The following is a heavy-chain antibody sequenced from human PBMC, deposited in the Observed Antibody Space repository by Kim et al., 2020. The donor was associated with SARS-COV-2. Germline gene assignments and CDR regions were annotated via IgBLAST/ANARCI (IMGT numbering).Heavy chain of an antibody. D-gene: IGHD3-3*02. V-gene: IGHV3-23*01. J-gene: IGHJ3*02. CDR3: VKRGHISTSRGSAFEI. Sequence: GGSLRLSCAASRFTLSPYAMTWVRQAPGKGLEWVSSITSDGGGTNYADSVKGRFTISRDNSKNTLYVQMNSLRVEDTAIYYCVKRGHISTSRGSAFEIWGQGTMVTVSS. CDR1: RFTLSPYA. CDR2: ITSDGGGT.